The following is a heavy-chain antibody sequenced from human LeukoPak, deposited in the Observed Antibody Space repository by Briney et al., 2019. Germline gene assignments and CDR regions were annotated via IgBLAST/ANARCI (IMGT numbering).Heavy chain of an antibody. D-gene: IGHD2-2*01. Sequence: KSSETLSLTCAVSGWSFNDYYWSWVRQPPGKGLEWVGEINARGDTNYNPSLKSRVTISVDTSKKQFSLRLTSMIAADTALYYCARGQVPAARGYNWFDPWGQGTLVTVSS. V-gene: IGHV4-34*01. CDR3: ARGQVPAARGYNWFDP. J-gene: IGHJ5*02. CDR1: GWSFNDYY. CDR2: INARGDT.